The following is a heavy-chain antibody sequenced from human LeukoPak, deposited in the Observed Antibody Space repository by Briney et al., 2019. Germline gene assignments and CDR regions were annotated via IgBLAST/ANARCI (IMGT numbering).Heavy chain of an antibody. CDR1: GCTFSTYD. D-gene: IGHD2-15*01. J-gene: IGHJ6*02. CDR3: ARGDCTGGSCSSMDV. CDR2: INPAGDT. Sequence: GGSLRLSCAASGCTFSTYDMHWVRQAPGKGLEWVSGINPAGDTYYPGSVKGRFTISREDAKNSFYLQMNSLRAGDTAVYYCARGDCTGGSCSSMDVWGQGTTVTVSS. V-gene: IGHV3-13*04.